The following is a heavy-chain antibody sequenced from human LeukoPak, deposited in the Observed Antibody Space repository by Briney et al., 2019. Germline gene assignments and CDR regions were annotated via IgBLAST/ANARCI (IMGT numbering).Heavy chain of an antibody. D-gene: IGHD3-3*01. CDR3: ARGASLEWLLYSSLHYFDY. V-gene: IGHV4-59*01. CDR1: GGSISSYY. J-gene: IGHJ4*02. Sequence: SETLSLTCTVSGGSISSYYWSWIRQPPGKGLEWIGYIYYSGSTNYNPSLKSRVTISVDTSKNQFSLKLSSVTAADTAVYYCARGASLEWLLYSSLHYFDYWGQGTLVTASS. CDR2: IYYSGST.